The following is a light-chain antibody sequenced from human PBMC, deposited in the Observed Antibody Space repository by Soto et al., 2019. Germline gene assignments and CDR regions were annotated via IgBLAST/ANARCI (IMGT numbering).Light chain of an antibody. CDR1: QSVSSN. CDR3: QQYNNWPRT. CDR2: GAS. V-gene: IGKV3-15*01. Sequence: EIVMTQSPATLSVSPGERATLSCRASQSVSSNLAWYQQQPGQAPRLLIYGASTRATGIPARFSGSGPGTEFTLTISSLQSEDFAVYYCQQYNNWPRTFGQGTKVEIK. J-gene: IGKJ1*01.